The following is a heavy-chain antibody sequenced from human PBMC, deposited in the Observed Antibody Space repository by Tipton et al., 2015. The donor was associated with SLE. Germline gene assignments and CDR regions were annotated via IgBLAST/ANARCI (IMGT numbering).Heavy chain of an antibody. J-gene: IGHJ6*02. D-gene: IGHD5-18*01. CDR3: ARDGRIQLWTRTTGYGMDV. CDR1: GGSISNHY. CDR2: IYHSGIT. Sequence: TLSLTCTVSGGSISNHYWNWIRQPPGKRLEWIAYIYHSGITNYNPSLKSRVTISLDTSKNQFSLRLSSVTAADTAVYYCARDGRIQLWTRTTGYGMDVWGQGTTVTVSS. V-gene: IGHV4-59*11.